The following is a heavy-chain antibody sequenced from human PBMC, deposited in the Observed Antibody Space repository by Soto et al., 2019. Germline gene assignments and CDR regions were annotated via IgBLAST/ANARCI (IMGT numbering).Heavy chain of an antibody. CDR1: GGSISSYY. J-gene: IGHJ3*02. Sequence: SETLSLTCTVSGGSISSYYWSWIRQPPGKGLEWTAYISSSGSTKYNPSLRSRVTISLDTSKNQFSLKSTSVTAADTAVYYCARLAPRDGDPKTVRAFDIWGQGAMVTVSS. D-gene: IGHD1-1*01. CDR3: ARLAPRDGDPKTVRAFDI. CDR2: ISSSGST. V-gene: IGHV4-59*01.